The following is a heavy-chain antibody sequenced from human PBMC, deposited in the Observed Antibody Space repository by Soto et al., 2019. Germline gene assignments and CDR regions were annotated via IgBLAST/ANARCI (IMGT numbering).Heavy chain of an antibody. CDR1: GFALSRYW. CDR2: INSGGNIT. D-gene: IGHD2-2*01. CDR3: ARGAGCSSPSSPTLYGLAV. Sequence: GGSLRLSCTASGFALSRYWMYWVRQAPGKGLVWVSHINSGGNITPYPDSVRGRFTISRDNSKNTLYLDMNGLRDEDTAVYYCARGAGCSSPSSPTLYGLAVWAQGTTAPVPS. V-gene: IGHV3-74*01. J-gene: IGHJ6*02.